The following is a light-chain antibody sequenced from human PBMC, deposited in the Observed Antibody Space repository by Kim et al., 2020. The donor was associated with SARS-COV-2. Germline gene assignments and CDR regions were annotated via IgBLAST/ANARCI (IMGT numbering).Light chain of an antibody. CDR1: QGVGKS. CDR3: QQYSKGPYT. V-gene: IGKV3-15*01. CDR2: GAF. Sequence: SVSPGERATLSCRASQGVGKSLAWYQQIRGRAPRLLMYGAFTRATGVPARFSGSGSGTDFTLTISSLQSEDFAVYFCQQYSKGPYTFGKGTKLEI. J-gene: IGKJ2*01.